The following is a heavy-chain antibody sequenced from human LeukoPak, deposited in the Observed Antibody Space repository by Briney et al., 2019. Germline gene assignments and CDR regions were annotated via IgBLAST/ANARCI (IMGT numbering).Heavy chain of an antibody. CDR1: GYSFTSYW. CDR3: ARRSHDILTGYHLDY. J-gene: IGHJ4*02. V-gene: IGHV5-51*01. Sequence: GESLKISCKGSGYSFTSYWIGWVRQMPGKGLEWMGIIYPGDSDTRHSPSFQGQVTISADKSISTAYLQWSSLKASDTAMYYCARRSHDILTGYHLDYWGQGTLVTVSS. D-gene: IGHD3-9*01. CDR2: IYPGDSDT.